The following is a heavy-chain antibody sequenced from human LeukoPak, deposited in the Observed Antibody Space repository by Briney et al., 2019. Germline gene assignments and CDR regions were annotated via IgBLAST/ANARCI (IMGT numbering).Heavy chain of an antibody. D-gene: IGHD3-10*01. Sequence: ASVKVSCKASGYTFTSYGISWVRQAPGQGLELMGWISTYNGNTNYAQKLQGRVTMTTDTSTSTAYMELRSLRSDDTAVYYCARAITMVRGVNNYYYYYMDVWGKGTTVTISS. V-gene: IGHV1-18*01. CDR1: GYTFTSYG. J-gene: IGHJ6*03. CDR2: ISTYNGNT. CDR3: ARAITMVRGVNNYYYYYMDV.